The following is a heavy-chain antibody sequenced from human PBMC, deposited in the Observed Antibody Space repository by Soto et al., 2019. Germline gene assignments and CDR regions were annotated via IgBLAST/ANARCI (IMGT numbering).Heavy chain of an antibody. CDR3: ARDRDVVVPAYYFDY. CDR2: IIPIFGTA. CDR1: GGTFSSYA. D-gene: IGHD2-2*01. V-gene: IGHV1-69*06. J-gene: IGHJ4*02. Sequence: QVQLVPSGAEVKKPGSSVKVSCKASGGTFSSYAISWVRQAPGQGLEWMGGIIPIFGTANYAQKFQGRVTITADKSTSTAYMELNSLSSEDTAVYYCARDRDVVVPAYYFDYWGQGTLVTVSS.